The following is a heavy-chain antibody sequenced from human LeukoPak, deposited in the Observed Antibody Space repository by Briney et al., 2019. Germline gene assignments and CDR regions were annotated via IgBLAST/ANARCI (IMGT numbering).Heavy chain of an antibody. V-gene: IGHV4-59*08. J-gene: IGHJ4*02. CDR2: IYYSGST. CDR1: GGSFSGYY. CDR3: ASLSYYYDSSGYYY. Sequence: PSETLSLTCAVYGGSFSGYYWSWIRQPPGKGLEWIGYIYYSGSTNYNPSLKSRVTISVDTSKNQFSLKLSSVTAADTAVYYCASLSYYYDSSGYYYWGQGTLVTVSS. D-gene: IGHD3-22*01.